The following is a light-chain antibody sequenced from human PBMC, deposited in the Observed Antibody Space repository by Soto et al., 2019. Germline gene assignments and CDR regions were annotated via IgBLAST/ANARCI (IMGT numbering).Light chain of an antibody. J-gene: IGLJ1*01. Sequence: QSVLTPPASGSGSPGQSITISCTGNTSDVGGYDYVSWYQQHPGKAPKLMIYEVNKRPSGVPDRFSGSKSGNTASLTVSGLQAEDEADYYCSSYAGSSNVFGTGTNVPV. CDR2: EVN. CDR1: TSDVGGYDY. V-gene: IGLV2-8*01. CDR3: SSYAGSSNV.